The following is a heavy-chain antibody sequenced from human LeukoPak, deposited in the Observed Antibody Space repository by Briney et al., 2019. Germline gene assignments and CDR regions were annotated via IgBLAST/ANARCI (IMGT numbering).Heavy chain of an antibody. CDR3: ARDLVDIVATTYIAFDY. V-gene: IGHV1-2*02. J-gene: IGHJ4*02. CDR2: INPNSGGT. Sequence: ASVKVSCKASGYTLTGYYMHWVRQAPGQGLEWMGWINPNSGGTNYAQKFQGRVTMTRDTSISTAYMELSRLRSDDTAVYYCARDLVDIVATTYIAFDYWGQGTLVTVSS. D-gene: IGHD5-12*01. CDR1: GYTLTGYY.